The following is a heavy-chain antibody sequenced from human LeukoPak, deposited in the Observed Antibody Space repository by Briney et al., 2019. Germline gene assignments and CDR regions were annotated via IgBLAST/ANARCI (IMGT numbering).Heavy chain of an antibody. CDR3: ARHEYSSGWYVT. J-gene: IGHJ5*02. V-gene: IGHV4-34*01. CDR1: GGSFSGYY. Sequence: SETLSLTCAVYGGSFSGYYWSWIRQPPGKGLEWIGEIKHIGSTNYNPSLERVVTTSLYTSNKKFYLKTMSVTAAGTPVDYCARHEYSSGWYVTWGQGTLVAVSS. D-gene: IGHD6-19*01. CDR2: IKHIGST.